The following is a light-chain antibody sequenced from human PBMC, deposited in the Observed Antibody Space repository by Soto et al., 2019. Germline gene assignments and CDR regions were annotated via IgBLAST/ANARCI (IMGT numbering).Light chain of an antibody. Sequence: DIQMTQSPSTLSASVGDRVTITCRASQGISSWLAWYQQKPGKAPNLLIYDASSLESGVPSRFSGSGSGTEFTLTISSLQPDDFVTYYCQQYNSYSCTFGQGTKLEIK. J-gene: IGKJ2*02. CDR2: DAS. CDR3: QQYNSYSCT. CDR1: QGISSW. V-gene: IGKV1-5*01.